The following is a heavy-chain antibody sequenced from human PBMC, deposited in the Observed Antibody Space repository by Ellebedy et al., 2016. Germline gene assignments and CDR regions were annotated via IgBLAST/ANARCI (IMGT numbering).Heavy chain of an antibody. CDR1: GYSFSRNW. Sequence: KVSXXGSGYSFSRNWIAWLRQMPGTGLEWMGIIYPGASDTRYSPSFQGRVTISADQSISTAYLQWSSLKASDSAMYYCARQVYSSSSNWFDPWGQGTLVTVSS. D-gene: IGHD6-6*01. CDR3: ARQVYSSSSNWFDP. V-gene: IGHV5-51*01. CDR2: IYPGASDT. J-gene: IGHJ5*02.